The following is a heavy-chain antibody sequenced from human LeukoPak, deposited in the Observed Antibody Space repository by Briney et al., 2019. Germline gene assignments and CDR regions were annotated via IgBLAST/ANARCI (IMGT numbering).Heavy chain of an antibody. J-gene: IGHJ6*03. CDR2: IYPGDSDT. CDR1: GYSFTSYW. Sequence: GESLKISCKGSGYSFTSYWIGWVRQMPGEGLEWMGIIYPGDSDTRYSPSFQGQVTISADKSISTAYLQWSSLKASDTAMYYCARQTARFHYYYYMDVWGKGTTVTVSS. D-gene: IGHD3-3*01. V-gene: IGHV5-51*01. CDR3: ARQTARFHYYYYMDV.